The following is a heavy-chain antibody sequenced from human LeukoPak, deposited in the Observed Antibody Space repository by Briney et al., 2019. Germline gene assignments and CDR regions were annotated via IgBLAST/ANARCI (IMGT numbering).Heavy chain of an antibody. CDR1: GGSFSGYY. D-gene: IGHD4-17*01. CDR2: INHSGST. J-gene: IGHJ4*02. Sequence: NPSETLSLTCAVYGGSFSGYYWSWIRQPPGKGLEWIGEINHSGSTNYNPSLKSRVTILVDTSKNQFSLKLSSVTAADTAVYYCARSGPSHLTTVPYYFDYWGQGTLVTVSS. CDR3: ARSGPSHLTTVPYYFDY. V-gene: IGHV4-34*01.